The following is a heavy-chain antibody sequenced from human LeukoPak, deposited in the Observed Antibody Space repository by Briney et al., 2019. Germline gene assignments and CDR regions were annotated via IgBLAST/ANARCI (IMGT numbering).Heavy chain of an antibody. V-gene: IGHV3-23*01. CDR1: GFTFCSYA. CDR2: ISGSGGST. D-gene: IGHD6-6*01. CDR3: AKDRAEYSSSTTFDY. Sequence: GGSLRLSCAASGFTFCSYAMSWVRPAPGKGLEWVSAISGSGGSTYYADSVKGRFTISKDNSKKTLYLQMNSLRAEDTAVYYCAKDRAEYSSSTTFDYWGQGTLVTVSS. J-gene: IGHJ4*02.